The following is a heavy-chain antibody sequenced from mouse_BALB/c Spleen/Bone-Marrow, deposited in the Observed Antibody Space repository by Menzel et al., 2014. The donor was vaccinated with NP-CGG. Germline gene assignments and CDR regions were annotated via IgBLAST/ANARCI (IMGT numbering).Heavy chain of an antibody. V-gene: IGHV14-3*02. CDR1: GFNIKDTY. CDR2: IDPANGNT. Sequence: VQLKESGAELVKPGASVKLSCTASGFNIKDTYMHWVKQRPEQGLEWIGRIDPANGNTKYDPKFQGKATITADTSSNTAYLQLSSLTSEDTAVYYRARYNYGSSQFAYWGQGTLVTVSA. D-gene: IGHD1-1*01. CDR3: ARYNYGSSQFAY. J-gene: IGHJ3*01.